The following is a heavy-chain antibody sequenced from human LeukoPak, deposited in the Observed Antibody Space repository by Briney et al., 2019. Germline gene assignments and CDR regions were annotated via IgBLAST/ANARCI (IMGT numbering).Heavy chain of an antibody. Sequence: SETLSLTCTVSGYSISSGYYWGWIRQPPGKGLEWIRSIYHSGSTYYNPSLKSRVTISVDTSKNQFSLKLSSVTAADTAVYYCASRGYFDWLLYFDYWGQGTLVTVSS. CDR1: GYSISSGYY. CDR2: IYHSGST. V-gene: IGHV4-38-2*02. D-gene: IGHD3-9*01. CDR3: ASRGYFDWLLYFDY. J-gene: IGHJ4*02.